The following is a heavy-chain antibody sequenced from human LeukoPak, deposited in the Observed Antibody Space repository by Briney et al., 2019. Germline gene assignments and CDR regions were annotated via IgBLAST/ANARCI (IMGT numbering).Heavy chain of an antibody. J-gene: IGHJ5*02. CDR3: ARGSVWAAGFDP. Sequence: SETLSLTCAVYGGSFSGYYWSWIRQPPGKGLEWIGEINHSGSTNYNPSLKSRVTISVDTYKNQFSLKLSSVTAADTAVYYCARGSVWAAGFDPWGQGTLVTVSS. V-gene: IGHV4-34*01. D-gene: IGHD6-13*01. CDR2: INHSGST. CDR1: GGSFSGYY.